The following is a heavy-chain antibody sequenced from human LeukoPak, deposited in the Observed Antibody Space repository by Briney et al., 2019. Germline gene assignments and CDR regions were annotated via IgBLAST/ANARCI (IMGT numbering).Heavy chain of an antibody. D-gene: IGHD6-19*01. CDR3: ASLPGIAVAGAGY. V-gene: IGHV1-69*05. J-gene: IGHJ4*02. CDR1: GGTFSSYA. Sequence: SVKVPCKASGGTFSSYAISWVRQAPGQGLEWMGRIIPIFGTANYAQKFQGRVTITTDESTSTAYMELSSLRSEDTAVYYCASLPGIAVAGAGYWGQGTLVTVSS. CDR2: IIPIFGTA.